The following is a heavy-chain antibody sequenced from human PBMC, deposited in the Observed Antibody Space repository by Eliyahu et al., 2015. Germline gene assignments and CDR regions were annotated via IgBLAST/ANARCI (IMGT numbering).Heavy chain of an antibody. CDR1: GGSLRSGGYY. Sequence: QVQLQESGPGLVKPSQTLSLTCTVSGGSLRSGGYYWSWIRQHPGKGPEWIGYIYSSGSAYYNPSLKSRVTISVDTSKNQVSLKLISVTAADTAVYYCARGRGAILPDVWGQGAMVTVSS. D-gene: IGHD3-10*01. J-gene: IGHJ6*02. CDR3: ARGRGAILPDV. V-gene: IGHV4-31*03. CDR2: IYSSGSA.